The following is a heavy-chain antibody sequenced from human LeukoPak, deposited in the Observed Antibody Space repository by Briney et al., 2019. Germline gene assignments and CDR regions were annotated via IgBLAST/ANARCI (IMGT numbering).Heavy chain of an antibody. D-gene: IGHD5-12*01. CDR1: GFTVSSNY. CDR2: IYSGGST. J-gene: IGHJ4*02. Sequence: GGSLRLSCAASGFTVSSNYMSWVRQAPGKGLEWVSVIYSGGSTYYADSVKGRFTISRDNSKNTLYLQMNSLRAEDTAVYYCARERSGYDFGRAYYFDYWGQGTLVTVSS. V-gene: IGHV3-53*01. CDR3: ARERSGYDFGRAYYFDY.